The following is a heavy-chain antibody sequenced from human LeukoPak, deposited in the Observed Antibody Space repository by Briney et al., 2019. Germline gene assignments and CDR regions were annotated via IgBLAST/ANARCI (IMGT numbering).Heavy chain of an antibody. D-gene: IGHD2-21*02. J-gene: IGHJ4*02. CDR2: INPNSGGT. CDR1: GYTFTGYY. V-gene: IGHV1-2*02. Sequence: ASVKVSCKASGYTFTGYYMHWVRQAPGQGLEWMGWINPNSGGTNYAQKLQGRVTMTTDTSTSTAYMELRSLRSDDTAVYYCARDRAYCGGDCYRMDYWGQGTLVTVSS. CDR3: ARDRAYCGGDCYRMDY.